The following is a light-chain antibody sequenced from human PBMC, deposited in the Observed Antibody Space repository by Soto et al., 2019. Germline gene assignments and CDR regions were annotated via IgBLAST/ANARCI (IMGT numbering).Light chain of an antibody. J-gene: IGLJ2*01. CDR1: SSNIGSNY. CDR3: AAWDDSLSVV. V-gene: IGLV1-47*01. CDR2: RNN. Sequence: QSVLTQPPSASGTPGQRVTISCSGSSSNIGSNYVYWYQQLPGTAPKLLIYRNNQRRSGVPGRFSGSKSGTSASLAISGLGSEDEADYYCAAWDDSLSVVFGGGTKLTVL.